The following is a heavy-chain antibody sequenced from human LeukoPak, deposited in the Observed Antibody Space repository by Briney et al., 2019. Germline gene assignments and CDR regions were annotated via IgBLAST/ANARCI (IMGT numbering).Heavy chain of an antibody. CDR2: IYWDDDK. D-gene: IGHD2-15*01. CDR1: GFSLSTSGVG. J-gene: IGHJ4*02. Sequence: SGPTLVNPTQTLTLTCTFSGFSLSTSGVGVGWIRQPPGEAPEWLALIYWDDDKRYSPTLKSRLTISKDTSKNQVVLTMTKMDPVDTATYYCAHSCSGGSCYTVWGQGTLVTVSS. CDR3: AHSCSGGSCYTV. V-gene: IGHV2-5*02.